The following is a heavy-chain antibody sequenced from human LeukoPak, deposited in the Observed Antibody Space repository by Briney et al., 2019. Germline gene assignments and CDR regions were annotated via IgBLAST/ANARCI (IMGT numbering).Heavy chain of an antibody. CDR3: ASNFWSAYHFDY. V-gene: IGHV1-24*01. CDR2: FDPEDGET. J-gene: IGHJ4*02. Sequence: ASVKVSCKVSGYTLTELSMHWVRQAPGKGLEWMGGFDPEDGETIYAQKFQGRVTMTEDTSTDTAYMELSSLRSEDTAVYYCASNFWSAYHFDYWGQGTLVTVSS. CDR1: GYTLTELS. D-gene: IGHD3-3*01.